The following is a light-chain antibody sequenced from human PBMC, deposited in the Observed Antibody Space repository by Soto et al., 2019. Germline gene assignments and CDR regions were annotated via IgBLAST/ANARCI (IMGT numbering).Light chain of an antibody. CDR2: VAS. V-gene: IGKV1-39*01. CDR3: QQTDNFPLT. CDR1: QSIGRF. J-gene: IGKJ5*01. Sequence: DIQMTQSPSSLSASVGDRVTITCRASQSIGRFLNWYQQKPGKAPNVLINVASTLRSGVPSRFSGSGSGTDFTLTISSLQPEDFATYYCQQTDNFPLTFGQGTRLEIK.